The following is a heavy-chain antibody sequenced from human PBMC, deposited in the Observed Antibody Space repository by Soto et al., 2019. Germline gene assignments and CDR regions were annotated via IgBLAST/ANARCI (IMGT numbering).Heavy chain of an antibody. D-gene: IGHD1-26*01. J-gene: IGHJ4*02. V-gene: IGHV4-39*01. CDR2: IYYSGST. CDR3: ARLSATGARAGFDY. Sequence: SETLSLTCTVSGGSISSSSYYWGWIRQPPGKGLEWIGSIYYSGSTYYNPSLKSRVTISVDTSKNQFSLKLSSLTAADTAVYYCARLSATGARAGFDYWAQGTLVTVSA. CDR1: GGSISSSSYY.